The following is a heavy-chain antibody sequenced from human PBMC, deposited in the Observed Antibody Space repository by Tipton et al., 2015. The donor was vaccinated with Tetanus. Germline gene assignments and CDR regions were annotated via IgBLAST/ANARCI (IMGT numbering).Heavy chain of an antibody. V-gene: IGHV4-61*08. CDR3: SRALGSTDPQQPGVYFFYYYGMDV. J-gene: IGHJ6*02. CDR2: VSYSGRT. CDR1: GGSVRSGDYS. Sequence: TLSLTCTVSGGSVRSGDYSWNWIRQPPGKGLEWLACVSYSGRTNSNYSLKSRIKISQDTSKNHFSLSLRSVTAADTAVYFCSRALGSTDPQQPGVYFFYYYGMDVWGHGTTVTVSS. D-gene: IGHD2-2*01.